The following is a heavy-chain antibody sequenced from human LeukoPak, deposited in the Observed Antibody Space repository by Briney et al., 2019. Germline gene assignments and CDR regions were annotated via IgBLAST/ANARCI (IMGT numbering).Heavy chain of an antibody. CDR2: INQDGSQK. J-gene: IGHJ4*02. Sequence: HPGGSLRLSCAASGFTFSGYWMSWVRQAPGKGLEGVANINQDGSQKYYVDSVKGRSTISRDNAKNSLYLQMNGLRAEDTAVYYCATVRTYTNFDYWGQGTLVTVSS. D-gene: IGHD4-11*01. CDR1: GFTFSGYW. V-gene: IGHV3-7*02. CDR3: ATVRTYTNFDY.